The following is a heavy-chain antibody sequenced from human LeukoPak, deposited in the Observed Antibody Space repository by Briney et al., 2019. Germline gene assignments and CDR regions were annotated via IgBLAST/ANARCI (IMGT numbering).Heavy chain of an antibody. Sequence: SETLSLTCTVSGGSISSGGYYWTWIRQPPGKGLEWIGYIYYSGNTNYNPSLKSRVTISLDTSKNQFSLKLRYVTAADTAVYYCARLDSTGWFHFDYWGQGTLVTVSS. CDR2: IYYSGNT. V-gene: IGHV4-61*08. J-gene: IGHJ4*02. CDR1: GGSISSGGYY. CDR3: ARLDSTGWFHFDY. D-gene: IGHD3-22*01.